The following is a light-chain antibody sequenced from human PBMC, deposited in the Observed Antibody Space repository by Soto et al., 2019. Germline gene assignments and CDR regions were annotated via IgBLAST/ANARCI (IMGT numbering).Light chain of an antibody. Sequence: DVVMTQSPLSLPVTLGQPASISCRSSQSLVHSDGNTYLNWFHQRPGQSPRRLIYYVSNRDSGVPDSVSGSGSGTDFTLKISRVEAEDVGVYYCMQGTPWPPYTFGQGTNMEIK. CDR3: MQGTPWPPYT. V-gene: IGKV2-30*02. J-gene: IGKJ2*01. CDR2: YVS. CDR1: QSLVHSDGNTY.